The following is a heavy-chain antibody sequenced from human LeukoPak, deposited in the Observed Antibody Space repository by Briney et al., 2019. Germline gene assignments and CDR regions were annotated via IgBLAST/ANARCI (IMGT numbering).Heavy chain of an antibody. Sequence: PSETPSLTCTVSGYSISSGYYWGWIRQPPGKGLEWIGSIYHSGSTYYNPSLKSRVTISVDTSKNQFSLKLSAVTAADTAVYYCAREGGSPGYYGSGSYDYWGQGTLVTVSS. J-gene: IGHJ4*02. D-gene: IGHD3-10*01. CDR1: GYSISSGYY. V-gene: IGHV4-38-2*02. CDR3: AREGGSPGYYGSGSYDY. CDR2: IYHSGST.